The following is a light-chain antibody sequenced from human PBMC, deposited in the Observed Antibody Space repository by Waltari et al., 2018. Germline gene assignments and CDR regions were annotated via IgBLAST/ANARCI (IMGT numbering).Light chain of an antibody. Sequence: EIVLTQSPGTLSVSPGERVTVSCRASQTITGSWLTWYHQKPGQAPRLPIYCASNRAPGIPDRFSGSGSGTDFTLTISRLEPEDSAVYYCQQYDGSVVTFGGGTKVEIK. CDR2: CAS. V-gene: IGKV3-20*01. CDR1: QTITGSW. CDR3: QQYDGSVVT. J-gene: IGKJ4*01.